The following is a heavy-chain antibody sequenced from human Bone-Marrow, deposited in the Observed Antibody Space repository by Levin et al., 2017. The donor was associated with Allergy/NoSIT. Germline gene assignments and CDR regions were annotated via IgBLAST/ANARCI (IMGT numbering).Heavy chain of an antibody. CDR3: ARDRGYSGYDAFAI. V-gene: IGHV1-69*13. J-gene: IGHJ3*02. CDR2: IVPVLGPA. Sequence: SVKVSCKSSGDDFNIFGINWVRQAPGQGLEWMGGIVPVLGPANYAQSFQGRVTITADESTSTAYLELSSLRSEDTAMYYCARDRGYSGYDAFAIWGQGTVVTVSS. D-gene: IGHD5-18*01. CDR1: GDDFNIFG.